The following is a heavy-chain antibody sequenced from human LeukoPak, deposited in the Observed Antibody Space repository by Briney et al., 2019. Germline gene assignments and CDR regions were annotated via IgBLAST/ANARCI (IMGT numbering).Heavy chain of an antibody. Sequence: GGSLRLSCEASEFTFRTYWMNWVRQAPGKGLEWVSSISSSSSYIYYADSVKGRFTISRDNAKNSLYLQMNSLRAEDTAVYYCARVLRSRADAFDIWGQGTMVTVSS. CDR2: ISSSSSYI. CDR1: EFTFRTYW. J-gene: IGHJ3*02. V-gene: IGHV3-21*01. CDR3: ARVLRSRADAFDI. D-gene: IGHD2-2*01.